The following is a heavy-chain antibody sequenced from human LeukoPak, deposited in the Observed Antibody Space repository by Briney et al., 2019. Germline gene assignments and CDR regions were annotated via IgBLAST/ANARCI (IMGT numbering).Heavy chain of an antibody. D-gene: IGHD5-12*01. Sequence: GGPLRLSCAASGFIFSGYWMSWVRQAPGKGLEWVANIQQDGSEKYYVDSVKGRFTISRDNAKNSLYLQMNSLRAEDTAVYYCAREGVGWLWADYYYMDVWGKGTTATVSS. V-gene: IGHV3-7*01. CDR3: AREGVGWLWADYYYMDV. CDR1: GFIFSGYW. J-gene: IGHJ6*03. CDR2: IQQDGSEK.